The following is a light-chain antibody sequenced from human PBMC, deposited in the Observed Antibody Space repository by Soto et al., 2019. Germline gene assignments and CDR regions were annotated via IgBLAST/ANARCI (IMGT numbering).Light chain of an antibody. CDR1: QSFRGL. CDR3: QQRHMWPIT. J-gene: IGKJ5*01. Sequence: EVVLTQSPVTLSLSPRERATLSCRASQSFRGLLAWYQQKPGQAPRLLIYDAYNRATGIPPRFSGSGSGTDFTLTISSLEPEDSAVYYCQQRHMWPITFGQGTRLENK. V-gene: IGKV3-11*01. CDR2: DAY.